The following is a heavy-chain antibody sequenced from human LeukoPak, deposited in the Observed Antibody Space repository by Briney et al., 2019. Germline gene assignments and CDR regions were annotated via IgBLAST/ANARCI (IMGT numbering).Heavy chain of an antibody. CDR1: GFTFSSYS. CDR3: ARDIPNYDSSGYPTGGGY. D-gene: IGHD3-22*01. Sequence: PGGSLRLSCAASGFTFSSYSMNWVRQAPGKGLEWVSYISSSSSTIYYADSVKGRFTISRDNAKNSLYLQTNSLRAEDTAVYYCARDIPNYDSSGYPTGGGYWGQGTLVTVSS. CDR2: ISSSSSTI. J-gene: IGHJ4*02. V-gene: IGHV3-48*01.